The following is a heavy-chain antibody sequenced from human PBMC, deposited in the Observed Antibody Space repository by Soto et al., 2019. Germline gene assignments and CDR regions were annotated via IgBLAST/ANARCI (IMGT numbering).Heavy chain of an antibody. CDR1: GFTFSSYS. CDR3: ARDTDRRGQPPYY. V-gene: IGHV3-21*01. D-gene: IGHD2-8*02. CDR2: ISSSSSYI. Sequence: EVQLVESGGGLVKPGGSLRLSCAASGFTFSSYSMNWVRQAPGRGLEWVSSISSSSSYIYYADSVKGRFTISRDNAKNSLYLQMSSLRAEDTAVYYCARDTDRRGQPPYYWGQGTLVTVSS. J-gene: IGHJ4*02.